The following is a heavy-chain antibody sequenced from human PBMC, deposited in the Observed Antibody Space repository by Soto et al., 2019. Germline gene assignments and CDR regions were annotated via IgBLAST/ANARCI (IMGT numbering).Heavy chain of an antibody. Sequence: QVQLVESGGGVVQPGRSLRLSCAASGFTFSSYGMQWVRQAPGKGLEWVAFLWYDGGNRYYADSVKGRFTISRDNSRNTLYLKMNSLRAEDTAVYYCARVSTVPAAGFFASWGQGPLVTVSS. V-gene: IGHV3-33*01. CDR1: GFTFSSYG. CDR2: LWYDGGNR. D-gene: IGHD4-17*01. J-gene: IGHJ4*02. CDR3: ARVSTVPAAGFFAS.